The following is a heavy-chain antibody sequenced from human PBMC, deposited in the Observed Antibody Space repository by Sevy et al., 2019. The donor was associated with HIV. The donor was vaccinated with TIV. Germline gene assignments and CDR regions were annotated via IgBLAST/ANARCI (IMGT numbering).Heavy chain of an antibody. J-gene: IGHJ4*02. CDR3: ARSGGTNLFDY. CDR2: ISGDGATT. Sequence: GGSLRLSCAASGFTLINHWMHWVRQAPGKGLVWVSGISGDGATTTYADSVKGRLTISRDNAKNTLYVQMNSLRGEDTAVYYCARSGGTNLFDYWGQGILVTVSS. V-gene: IGHV3-74*01. D-gene: IGHD2-15*01. CDR1: GFTLINHW.